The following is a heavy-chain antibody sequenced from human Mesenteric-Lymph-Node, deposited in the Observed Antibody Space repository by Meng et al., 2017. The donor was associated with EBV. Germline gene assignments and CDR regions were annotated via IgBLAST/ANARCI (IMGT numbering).Heavy chain of an antibody. CDR2: MSYDGRNR. CDR1: GFTFSSYG. Sequence: QVQLVESGXGVVQAGRSLRLSCAASGFTFSSYGMHWVRQAPGKGLEWVAVMSYDGRNRYYADSVKGRFTISRDNSKNTLYLQMNSLRAEDTAVYYCAKIMVQGVISPRFDYWGQGTLVTVAS. J-gene: IGHJ4*02. D-gene: IGHD3-10*01. CDR3: AKIMVQGVISPRFDY. V-gene: IGHV3-30*18.